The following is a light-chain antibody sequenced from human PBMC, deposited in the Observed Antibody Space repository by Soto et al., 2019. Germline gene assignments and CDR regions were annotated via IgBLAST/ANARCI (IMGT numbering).Light chain of an antibody. CDR3: AAWDDSLSGVV. V-gene: IGLV1-47*01. CDR1: SSNIGSNY. J-gene: IGLJ7*01. CDR2: RNN. Sequence: QSVLTRPPSASGTPGQRVTISCSGSSSNIGSNYVYWYQQLPGTAPKLLIYRNNQRPSGVPDRFSGSKSGTSASLAISGLRSEDEDDYYCAAWDDSLSGVVFGGGTQLTVL.